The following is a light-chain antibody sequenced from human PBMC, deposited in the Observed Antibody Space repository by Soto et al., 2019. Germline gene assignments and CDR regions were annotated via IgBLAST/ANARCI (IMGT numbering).Light chain of an antibody. CDR3: QHLDDYRYT. V-gene: IGKV1-9*01. J-gene: IGKJ2*01. Sequence: DIQLTQSPSFLSASVGDRVTITCRASQAISRSLAWYQHNPGKAPKLLIYAASTLQTGVPSSFSGSGSGTEFTLTISSLQLEVFETYYCQHLDDYRYTFGQGTKVEIK. CDR2: AAS. CDR1: QAISRS.